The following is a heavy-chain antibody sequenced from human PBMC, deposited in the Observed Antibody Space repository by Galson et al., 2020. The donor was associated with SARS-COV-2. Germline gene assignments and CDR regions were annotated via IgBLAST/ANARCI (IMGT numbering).Heavy chain of an antibody. CDR2: IYSGGST. CDR3: MRDSNGDGMDV. Sequence: GGSLRLSCAASGFIVSSNYMSWVRQAPGKGLEWVSVIYSGGSTYYADSVKGRFTISRDNSKNTLYLQMNSLRVEDKAVYYCMRDSNGDGMDVWGKVTTVTVSS. V-gene: IGHV3-53*01. D-gene: IGHD4-17*01. J-gene: IGHJ6*04. CDR1: GFIVSSNY.